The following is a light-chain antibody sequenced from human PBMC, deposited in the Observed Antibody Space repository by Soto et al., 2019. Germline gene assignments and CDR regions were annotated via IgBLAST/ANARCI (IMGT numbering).Light chain of an antibody. CDR2: DAS. CDR1: QSVSSY. Sequence: EIMLTQSPATLSLSPGERATLSCRASQSVSSYLAWYQQKPGQAPRLLIYDASNRATGIPARFSGGGAGTDFTLTISRLEREDFAVYYCQQRSNWLTFGGGTKVEIK. J-gene: IGKJ4*01. V-gene: IGKV3-11*01. CDR3: QQRSNWLT.